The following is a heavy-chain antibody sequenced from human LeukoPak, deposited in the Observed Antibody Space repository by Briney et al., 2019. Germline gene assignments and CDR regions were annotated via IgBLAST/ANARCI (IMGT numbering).Heavy chain of an antibody. CDR1: GFSFSNSA. CDR2: ISGDSGGT. V-gene: IGHV3-23*01. Sequence: GGSLRLSCAASGFSFSNSAMSWVRQAPGKGLEWVSGISGDSGGTNYADPVKGRFTISRDNSKNTLYLQMNSLRAEDTAAYYCAKDGGPTVFYYFDSWGQGTLVTVSS. CDR3: AKDGGPTVFYYFDS. D-gene: IGHD1-1*01. J-gene: IGHJ4*02.